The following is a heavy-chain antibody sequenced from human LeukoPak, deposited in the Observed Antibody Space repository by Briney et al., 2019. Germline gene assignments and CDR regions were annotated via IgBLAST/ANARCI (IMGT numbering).Heavy chain of an antibody. D-gene: IGHD3-10*01. CDR3: ARVRPYDGCFDY. CDR1: GFTFSSYW. CDR2: IKQDGSEK. J-gene: IGHJ4*02. Sequence: GGSLRLSCAASGFTFSSYWMSWVRQAPGEGLECVSNIKQDGSEKNNVDSVKGRFTTSRDNAKNSLYLQMNRLRGEDTAVYYCARVRPYDGCFDYWGQGTLVTVSS. V-gene: IGHV3-7*01.